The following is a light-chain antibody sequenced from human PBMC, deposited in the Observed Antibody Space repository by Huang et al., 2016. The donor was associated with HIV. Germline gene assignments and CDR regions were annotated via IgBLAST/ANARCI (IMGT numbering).Light chain of an antibody. CDR3: MQSIQPLT. J-gene: IGKJ4*01. CDR2: EVS. V-gene: IGKV2D-29*02. CDR1: QRLLQSDGKTY. Sequence: DIVLTQTPLSLSVTPEQPASISCKSSQRLLQSDGKTYVSWYLQRPGLSPQPPIYEVSTRFFGVPDRFSGSGSGTDFTLKISRVEAEDVGVYYCMQSIQPLTFGGGTKVDI.